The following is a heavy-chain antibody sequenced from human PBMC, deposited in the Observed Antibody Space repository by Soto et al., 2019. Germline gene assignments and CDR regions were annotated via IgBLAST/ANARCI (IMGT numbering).Heavy chain of an antibody. V-gene: IGHV3-30*18. Sequence: GSLRLSCTAYGFTFFSYGMHFFRHSPLKWLEWVAVISHDGSNKYYADSVKGRFTTSRDNSKNTLYLQMNSLTAEDTAVYYCAKVIGGGHYYYYSGMDVWGPGTTVTVSS. J-gene: IGHJ6*02. CDR3: AKVIGGGHYYYYSGMDV. D-gene: IGHD3-16*01. CDR1: GFTFFSYG. CDR2: ISHDGSNK.